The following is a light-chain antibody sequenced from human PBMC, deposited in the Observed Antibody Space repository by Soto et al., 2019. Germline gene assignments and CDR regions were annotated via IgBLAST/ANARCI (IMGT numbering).Light chain of an antibody. CDR3: QSYDSSLSAQVV. Sequence: QSVLTQPPSVSGAPGQRVTISCTGSSSNIGAGYDVHWYQQLPGTAPKLLIYGNSNRPSGVPDRFSGSKSGTSASLAITGLQAEDEAHYYCQSYDSSLSAQVVFGGGTKLTVL. CDR1: SSNIGAGYD. CDR2: GNS. V-gene: IGLV1-40*01. J-gene: IGLJ2*01.